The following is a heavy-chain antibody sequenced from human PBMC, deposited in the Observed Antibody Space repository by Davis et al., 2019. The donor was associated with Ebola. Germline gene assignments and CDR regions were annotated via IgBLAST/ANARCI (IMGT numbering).Heavy chain of an antibody. CDR1: GFTFSSYA. Sequence: GESLKISCAASGFTFSSYAMSWVRQAPGKGLEWVSDISGSGASTYYVDSVKGRFTISRDNSKNTLYLQMNSLRAEDTAVYYCARRGKILLWFGELTDWFDPWGQGTLVTVSS. CDR2: ISGSGAST. J-gene: IGHJ5*02. D-gene: IGHD3-10*01. V-gene: IGHV3-23*01. CDR3: ARRGKILLWFGELTDWFDP.